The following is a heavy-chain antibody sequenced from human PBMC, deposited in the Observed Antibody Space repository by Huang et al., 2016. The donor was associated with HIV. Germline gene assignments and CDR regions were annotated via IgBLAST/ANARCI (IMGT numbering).Heavy chain of an antibody. J-gene: IGHJ4*02. D-gene: IGHD3-22*01. CDR3: ARARGYYDSSVSYYFDY. CDR2: IIPIFGTA. V-gene: IGHV1-69*13. CDR1: GGTFSSYA. Sequence: QVQLVQSGAEVKKPGSSVKVSCKASGGTFSSYAISWVRQAPGQGLEWMGGIIPIFGTANYAQQFQGRVTITADESTSTAYMELSSLRSEDTAVYYCARARGYYDSSVSYYFDYWGQGTLVTVSS.